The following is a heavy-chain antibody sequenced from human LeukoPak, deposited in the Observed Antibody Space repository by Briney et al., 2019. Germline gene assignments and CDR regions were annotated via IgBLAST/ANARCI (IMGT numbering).Heavy chain of an antibody. CDR2: IIPIFGTA. D-gene: IGHD6-19*01. J-gene: IGHJ6*02. CDR3: ARVLKYSSGWYPYYYYGMDV. Sequence: GASVKVSCKASGGTFSSYAINWVRQAPGQGLEWMGGIIPIFGTANYAQKFQGRVTIAADESTSTAYMELSSLRSEDTAVYYCARVLKYSSGWYPYYYYGMDVWGQGTTVTVSS. CDR1: GGTFSSYA. V-gene: IGHV1-69*13.